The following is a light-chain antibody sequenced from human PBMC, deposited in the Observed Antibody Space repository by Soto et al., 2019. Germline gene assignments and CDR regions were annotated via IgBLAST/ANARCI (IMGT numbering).Light chain of an antibody. V-gene: IGKV1-5*01. CDR3: QQYSSYSET. J-gene: IGKJ1*01. CDR1: QSISTW. CDR2: DAS. Sequence: DIQMTQSPSTLSASVGDRVTITCRASQSISTWLAWYQQQTGKAHKLLIFDASGLKSGVPSRFSGSGSGTEFTLTISSLQPDDSATYYCQQYSSYSETFGQGTKVDI.